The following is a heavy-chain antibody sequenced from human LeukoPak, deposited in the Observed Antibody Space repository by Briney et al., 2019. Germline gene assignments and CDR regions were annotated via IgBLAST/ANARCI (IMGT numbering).Heavy chain of an antibody. CDR3: ARGDDYGSGRSPFDFDY. J-gene: IGHJ4*02. CDR1: GGSISSYY. Sequence: SETLSLTCTVSGGSISSYYWSWIRQPAGKGLEWIGRIYTSGSTNYNPSLKSRVTISVDTSKNQFSLRLYSVSVADTAVYYCARGDDYGSGRSPFDFDYWGQGTLVTVSS. CDR2: IYTSGST. D-gene: IGHD3-10*01. V-gene: IGHV4-4*07.